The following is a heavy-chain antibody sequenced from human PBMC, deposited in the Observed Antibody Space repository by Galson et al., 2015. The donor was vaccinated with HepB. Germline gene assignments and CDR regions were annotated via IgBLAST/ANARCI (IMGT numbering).Heavy chain of an antibody. V-gene: IGHV3-33*01. D-gene: IGHD1-26*01. Sequence: SLRLSCAASGFTFNSHAMHWVRQAPGKGLEWVAIIWYDGSYEYYADSVKGRFTISRDNSKNTLYLQMNSLRAEDTAVYYCARDGLVGATPSDAFDIWGQGTMVTVSS. CDR3: ARDGLVGATPSDAFDI. CDR2: IWYDGSYE. CDR1: GFTFNSHA. J-gene: IGHJ3*02.